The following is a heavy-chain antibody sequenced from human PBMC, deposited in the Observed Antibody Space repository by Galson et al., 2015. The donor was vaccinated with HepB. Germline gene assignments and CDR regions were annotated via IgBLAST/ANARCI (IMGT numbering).Heavy chain of an antibody. D-gene: IGHD2-15*01. V-gene: IGHV1-3*01. CDR2: INAGNGNT. CDR3: ARGGPLGSVSPGHRWLDP. J-gene: IGHJ5*02. CDR1: GYIFTTYF. Sequence: SVKVSCKASGYIFTTYFMHWVRQAPGQRFEWMGWINAGNGNTKPSQKFQGRVTITRDTSASTVYMDLSSLRSEDTAVYYCARGGPLGSVSPGHRWLDPWGQGTLVIVSS.